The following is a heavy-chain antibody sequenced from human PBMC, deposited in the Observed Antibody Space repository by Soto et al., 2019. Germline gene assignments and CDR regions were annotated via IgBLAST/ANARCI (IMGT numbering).Heavy chain of an antibody. CDR1: GGSFSGYY. Sequence: QVQLQQWGAGLLKPSETLSLTCAVYGGSFSGYYWSWIRQPPGKGLEWIGEINHSGSTNYNPCLKSRVTISVDTSKNQFSLKLSSVTAADTAVYYCARAPIDRDWNYNSFDYWGQGTLVTVSS. CDR2: INHSGST. V-gene: IGHV4-34*01. J-gene: IGHJ4*02. D-gene: IGHD1-7*01. CDR3: ARAPIDRDWNYNSFDY.